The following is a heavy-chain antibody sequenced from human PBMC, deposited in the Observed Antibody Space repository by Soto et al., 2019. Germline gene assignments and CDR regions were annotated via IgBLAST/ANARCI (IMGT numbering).Heavy chain of an antibody. CDR3: ARDGGEQMGGYYYYGMDV. V-gene: IGHV1-18*01. CDR2: ISAYNGNT. D-gene: IGHD3-16*01. J-gene: IGHJ6*02. CDR1: GYTFTSYG. Sequence: GASVKGSCKASGYTFTSYGISWVRQAPGQGLEWMGWISAYNGNTNYAQKLQGRVTMTTDTSTSTAYMELRSLRSDDTAVYYCARDGGEQMGGYYYYGMDVWGQGTTVTVSS.